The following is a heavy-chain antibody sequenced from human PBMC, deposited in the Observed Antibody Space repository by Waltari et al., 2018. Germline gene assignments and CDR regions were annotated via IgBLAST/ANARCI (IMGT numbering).Heavy chain of an antibody. J-gene: IGHJ5*02. D-gene: IGHD2-2*01. CDR2: INHSGST. V-gene: IGHV4-34*01. CDR1: GGSFSGYY. CDR3: ARDQLLFVEWFDP. Sequence: QVQLQQWGAGLLKPSETLSLTCAVYGGSFSGYYWSWIRQPPGKGLEWIGEINHSGSTNDNPSLKSRVTISVDASKNQFSLKLSSVTAADTAVYYCARDQLLFVEWFDPWGQGTLVTVSS.